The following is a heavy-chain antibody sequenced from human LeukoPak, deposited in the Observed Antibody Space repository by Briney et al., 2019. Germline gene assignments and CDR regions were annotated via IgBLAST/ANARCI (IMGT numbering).Heavy chain of an antibody. CDR1: GFTFSSYG. V-gene: IGHV3-30*18. Sequence: PGRSLRLSCAASGFTFSSYGMHWVRQAPGKGLEWVAVISYDGSNKYYADSVKGRFTISRDNSKNTLYLQSNSLRAEDTALYYCAKDQRAIISMMVVVPNWLDPWGQGTLVTVSS. D-gene: IGHD3-22*01. CDR3: AKDQRAIISMMVVVPNWLDP. CDR2: ISYDGSNK. J-gene: IGHJ5*02.